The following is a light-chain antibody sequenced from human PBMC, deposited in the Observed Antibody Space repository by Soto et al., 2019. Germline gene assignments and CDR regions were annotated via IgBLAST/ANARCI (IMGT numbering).Light chain of an antibody. CDR1: QSVSNNY. Sequence: IVLMQSPGTLSLSPGERATLSCRASQSVSNNYVAWYQQKPGQAPRLLIAGASSRATGIPDRFSRSGSATDFTLTISTLEPEDFAVYYCQQYGTSPPLTFGGAPNVHIK. CDR3: QQYGTSPPLT. V-gene: IGKV3-20*01. CDR2: GAS. J-gene: IGKJ4*01.